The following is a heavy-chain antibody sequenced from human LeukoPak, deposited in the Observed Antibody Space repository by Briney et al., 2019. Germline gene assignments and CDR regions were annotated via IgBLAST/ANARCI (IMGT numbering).Heavy chain of an antibody. CDR1: GYTFTSYA. D-gene: IGHD3-22*01. J-gene: IGHJ4*02. CDR2: INTNTGNP. CDR3: ARVHSYYDSSGYSSPVFDY. V-gene: IGHV7-4-1*02. Sequence: ASVKVSCKASGYTFTSYAMNWVRQAPRQGLEWMGWINTNTGNPTYAQGFTGRFVFSLDTSVSTAYLQISSLKAEDTAVYYCARVHSYYDSSGYSSPVFDYWGQGTLVTVSS.